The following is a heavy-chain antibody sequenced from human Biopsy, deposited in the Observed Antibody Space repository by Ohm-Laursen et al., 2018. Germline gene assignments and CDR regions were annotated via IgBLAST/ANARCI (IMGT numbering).Heavy chain of an antibody. CDR3: ARGVPHYDGSGFPLAGYWYFDL. CDR1: GGSIGGGENY. D-gene: IGHD3-22*01. J-gene: IGHJ2*01. CDR2: ISYSGTT. V-gene: IGHV4-31*01. Sequence: TLSLTCPVSGGSIGGGENYWNWIPQHPGKGLEGMGLISYSGTTSNNPSLESLLTISIDTSKNHFSLNLRSVTAADTAVYYCARGVPHYDGSGFPLAGYWYFDLWGRGTLVTVSS.